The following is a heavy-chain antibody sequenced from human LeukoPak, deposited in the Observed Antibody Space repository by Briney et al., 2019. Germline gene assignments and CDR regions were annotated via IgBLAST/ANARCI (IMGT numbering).Heavy chain of an antibody. CDR3: AREVYDIVVVPAAKGYYYYYMDV. V-gene: IGHV4-39*07. J-gene: IGHJ6*03. CDR2: IYYSGST. D-gene: IGHD2-2*01. Sequence: SSETLSLTCTVSGGSISSSSYYWGWLRQPPGKGLEWIGSIYYSGSTYYNPSLKSRVTISVDTSKNQFSLKLSSVTAADTAVYYCAREVYDIVVVPAAKGYYYYYMDVWGKGTTVTISS. CDR1: GGSISSSSYY.